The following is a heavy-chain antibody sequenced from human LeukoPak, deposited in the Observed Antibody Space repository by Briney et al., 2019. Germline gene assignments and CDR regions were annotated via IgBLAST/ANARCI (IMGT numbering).Heavy chain of an antibody. V-gene: IGHV1-2*02. CDR3: ARDAGTNTGTSDY. CDR2: INPNSGGT. CDR1: GHTLTELS. Sequence: ASVKVSCKVSGHTLTELSMHWVRQAPGQGLEWMGWINPNSGGTNYAQKFQGRVTMTRDTSISTAYMELSRLRSDDTAVYYCARDAGTNTGTSDYWGQGTLVTVSS. J-gene: IGHJ4*02. D-gene: IGHD1-1*01.